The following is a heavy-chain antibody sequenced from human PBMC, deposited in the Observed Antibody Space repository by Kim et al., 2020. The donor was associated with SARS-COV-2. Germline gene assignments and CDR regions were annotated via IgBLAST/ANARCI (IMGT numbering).Heavy chain of an antibody. J-gene: IGHJ6*02. CDR3: VRGYGHEGGGGAGHGMDV. V-gene: IGHV3-53*03. D-gene: IGHD2-15*01. Sequence: VMGRFTISRDIPKNTVYLQMNSLRAEDTAVYYCVRGYGHEGGGGAGHGMDVWGQGTAVTVSS.